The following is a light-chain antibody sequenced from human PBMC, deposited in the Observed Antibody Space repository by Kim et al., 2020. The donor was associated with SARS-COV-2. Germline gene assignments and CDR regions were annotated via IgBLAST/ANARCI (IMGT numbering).Light chain of an antibody. Sequence: QSVLTQPPSASGTPGQRVTISCSGSNSNIGSNTVNWYQQLPGTAPKLLIYSNNQRPSGVPDRFSGSKSGTSASLAISGLQSEDEADYYCAAWDDSLNGYVLFGGGTQLTVL. J-gene: IGLJ2*01. CDR1: NSNIGSNT. V-gene: IGLV1-44*01. CDR3: AAWDDSLNGYVL. CDR2: SNN.